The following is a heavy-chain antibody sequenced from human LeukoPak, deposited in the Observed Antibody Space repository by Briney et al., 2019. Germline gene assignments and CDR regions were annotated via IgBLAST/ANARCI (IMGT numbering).Heavy chain of an antibody. D-gene: IGHD2-21*02. CDR2: INHSGST. CDR1: GGSFSGYY. V-gene: IGHV4-34*01. Sequence: SETLSLTCAVYGGSFSGYYWIWIRQPPGKGLEGIGEINHSGSTNYNPSLKSRVTISVDTSKNQFSLKLSSVTAADTAVYYCARGLGYCGGDCSPGTNFDYWGQGTLVTVSS. CDR3: ARGLGYCGGDCSPGTNFDY. J-gene: IGHJ4*02.